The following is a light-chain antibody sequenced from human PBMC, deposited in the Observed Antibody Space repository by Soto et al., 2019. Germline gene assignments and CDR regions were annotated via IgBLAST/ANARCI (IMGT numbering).Light chain of an antibody. V-gene: IGKV1-5*01. CDR2: DVS. Sequence: IHMTQSPSTVSASVGDSVTISCRASQDIVTYLAWYQQKPGRAPKLLIFDVSTLQSGVSPRFRGSGSGSEFSLTISNLQPDDAGVYFCQHYTLSSGPFGGGTRVET. J-gene: IGKJ4*02. CDR1: QDIVTY. CDR3: QHYTLSSGP.